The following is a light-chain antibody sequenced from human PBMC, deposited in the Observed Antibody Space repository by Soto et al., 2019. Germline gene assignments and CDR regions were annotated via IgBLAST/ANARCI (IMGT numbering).Light chain of an antibody. J-gene: IGKJ4*01. CDR3: QQCYSTLRT. V-gene: IGKV1-39*01. Sequence: DIQMTQSPSSLSVSVGDRVTITCRASQSVSSYINWYQQKPGKAPRLLIYGASSRESGIPARFSGSGSGTEFTLTISSLQSEDFATYYCQQCYSTLRTFGGGTKVDIK. CDR1: QSVSSY. CDR2: GAS.